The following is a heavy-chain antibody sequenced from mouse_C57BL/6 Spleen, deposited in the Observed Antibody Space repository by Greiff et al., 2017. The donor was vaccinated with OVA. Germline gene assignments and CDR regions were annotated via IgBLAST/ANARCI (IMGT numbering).Heavy chain of an antibody. CDR3: ARVYGSRWYFDV. D-gene: IGHD1-1*01. Sequence: VQLQQSGAELVRPGASVKLSCKASGYTFTDYYINWVKQRPGQGLEWIARIYPGSGNTYYNEKFKGKATLTAEKSSSTAYMQLSSLTSEDSAVYFCARVYGSRWYFDVWGTGTTVTVSS. CDR2: IYPGSGNT. V-gene: IGHV1-76*01. J-gene: IGHJ1*03. CDR1: GYTFTDYY.